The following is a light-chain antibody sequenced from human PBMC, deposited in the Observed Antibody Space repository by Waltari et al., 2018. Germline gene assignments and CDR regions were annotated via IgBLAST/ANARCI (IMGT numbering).Light chain of an antibody. J-gene: IGKJ1*01. V-gene: IGKV3-20*01. CDR2: DAS. CDR1: QSVGRS. CDR3: QKYESLPAT. Sequence: IMLTQSPVTLSLSPGERATLSCRASQSVGRSLVWYQQKPGQAPRLLIYDASRRATGIPDRFSGSGFGTDFSLTISRLEPEDFAVYYCQKYESLPATFGQGTKVEIK.